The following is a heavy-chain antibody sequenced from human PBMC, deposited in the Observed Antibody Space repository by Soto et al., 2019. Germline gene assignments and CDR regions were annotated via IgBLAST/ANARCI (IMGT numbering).Heavy chain of an antibody. D-gene: IGHD2-2*01. Sequence: EVQLLESGGGLVQPGGSLRLSCAASGFTFSSYAMSWVRQAPGKGLEWVSAISGSGGSTYYADSVKGRFTISRDNSKNTLYLQMNSLRAEDTAVYYCAKDSSPAVVVPASNLDYWGLGTLVTVSS. V-gene: IGHV3-23*01. CDR1: GFTFSSYA. CDR3: AKDSSPAVVVPASNLDY. J-gene: IGHJ4*02. CDR2: ISGSGGST.